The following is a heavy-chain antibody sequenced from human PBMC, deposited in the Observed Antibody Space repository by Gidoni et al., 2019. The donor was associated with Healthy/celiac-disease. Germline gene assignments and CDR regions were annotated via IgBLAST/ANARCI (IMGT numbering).Heavy chain of an antibody. CDR1: GFTFSSYW. D-gene: IGHD2-2*01. J-gene: IGHJ4*02. Sequence: EVQLVESGGGLVQPGGSVRLSCAASGFTFSSYWMHWVRQAPGKGVVWVSRINSDGSSTSYADSVKGRFTISRDNAKNTLYLQMNSLRAEDTAVYYCARSWDDIVVVPAAMFAGWGQGTLVTVSS. CDR2: INSDGSST. V-gene: IGHV3-74*01. CDR3: ARSWDDIVVVPAAMFAG.